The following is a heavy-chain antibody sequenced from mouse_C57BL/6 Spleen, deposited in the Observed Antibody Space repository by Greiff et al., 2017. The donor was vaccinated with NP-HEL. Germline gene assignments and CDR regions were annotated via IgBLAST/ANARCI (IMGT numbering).Heavy chain of an antibody. D-gene: IGHD2-13*01. CDR2: ISSGGSYT. J-gene: IGHJ2*01. CDR1: GFTFSSYG. V-gene: IGHV5-6*02. CDR3: ARGSVTKGVFDY. Sequence: DVMLVESGGDLVKPGGSLKLSCAASGFTFSSYGMSWVRQTPDKRLEWVATISSGGSYTYYPDSVKGRFTISRDNAKNTLYLQMSSLKSEDTAMYYCARGSVTKGVFDYWGQGTTLTVSS.